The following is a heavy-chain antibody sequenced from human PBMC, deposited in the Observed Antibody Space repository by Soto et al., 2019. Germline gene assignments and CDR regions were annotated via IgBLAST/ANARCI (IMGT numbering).Heavy chain of an antibody. D-gene: IGHD3-3*01. CDR2: INHSGST. Sequence: KSSETLSLTCAVYGGSFSGYYWSWIRQPPGKGLEWIGEINHSGSTNYNPSLKSRVTISVDTSKNQFSLKLSSVTAADTAVYYCARGPPYYDFWSGYSLRGPVMDVWGQGTTVT. J-gene: IGHJ6*02. CDR3: ARGPPYYDFWSGYSLRGPVMDV. CDR1: GGSFSGYY. V-gene: IGHV4-34*01.